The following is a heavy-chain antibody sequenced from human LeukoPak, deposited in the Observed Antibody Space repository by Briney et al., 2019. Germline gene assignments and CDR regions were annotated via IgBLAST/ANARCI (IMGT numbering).Heavy chain of an antibody. CDR3: AGEEAVAGTSSRDY. V-gene: IGHV4-59*01. J-gene: IGHJ4*02. D-gene: IGHD6-19*01. Sequence: PSETRSLTCTVSGGSISSYYWSWIRQPPGKGLEWIGYIYYSGSTNYNPSLKSRVTISVDTSKNQFSLKLSSVTAADTAVYYCAGEEAVAGTSSRDYWGQGTLVTVSS. CDR2: IYYSGST. CDR1: GGSISSYY.